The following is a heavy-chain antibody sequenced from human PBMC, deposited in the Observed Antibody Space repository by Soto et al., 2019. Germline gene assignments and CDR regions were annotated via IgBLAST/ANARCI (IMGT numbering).Heavy chain of an antibody. D-gene: IGHD5-12*01. CDR1: GFTFSSYS. V-gene: IGHV3-48*01. J-gene: IGHJ4*02. CDR2: ISSSSSTI. CDR3: ARFVIDISGYERLLDY. Sequence: HPGGSLRLSCAASGFTFSSYSMNWVHQAPGKGLEWVSYISSSSSTIYYADSVKGRFTISRDNAKNSLYLQMNSLRAEDTAVYYCARFVIDISGYERLLDYWGQGSPVPVSS.